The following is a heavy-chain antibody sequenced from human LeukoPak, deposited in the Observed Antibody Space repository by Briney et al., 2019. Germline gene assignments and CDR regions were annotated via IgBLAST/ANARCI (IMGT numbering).Heavy chain of an antibody. V-gene: IGHV3-7*01. CDR3: ARDHYYGSGSYYASGAFDI. Sequence: GGSLRLSYAASGFTFSSYWMSWVRQAPGKGLEWVANIKQDGSEKYYVDSVKGRFTISRDNAKNSLYLQMNSLRAEDTAVYYCARDHYYGSGSYYASGAFDIWGQGTMVTVSS. D-gene: IGHD3-10*01. CDR1: GFTFSSYW. J-gene: IGHJ3*02. CDR2: IKQDGSEK.